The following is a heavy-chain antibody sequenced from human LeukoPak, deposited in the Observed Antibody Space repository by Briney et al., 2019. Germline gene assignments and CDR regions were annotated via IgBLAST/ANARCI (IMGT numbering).Heavy chain of an antibody. CDR2: ISAYNGNT. V-gene: IGHV1-18*01. CDR3: ARDHSARPYDFWSGSNWFDP. D-gene: IGHD3-3*01. CDR1: GYAFTSYG. J-gene: IGHJ5*02. Sequence: GASVKVSCKASGYAFTSYGISWVRQAPGQGLEWMGWISAYNGNTNYAQKLQGRVTMTTDTSTSTAYMELRSLRSDDTAVYYCARDHSARPYDFWSGSNWFDPWGQGTLVTVSP.